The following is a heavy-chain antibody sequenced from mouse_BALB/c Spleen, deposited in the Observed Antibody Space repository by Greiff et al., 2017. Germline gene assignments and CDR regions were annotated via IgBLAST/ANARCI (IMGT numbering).Heavy chain of an antibody. Sequence: EVQGVESGGDLVKPGGSLKLSCAASGFTFSSYGMSWVRQTPDKRLEWVATISSGGSYTYYPDSVKGRFTISRDNAKNTLYLQMSSLKSEDTAMYYCARQERHYYGTGAMDYWGQGTSVTVSS. CDR2: ISSGGSYT. CDR3: ARQERHYYGTGAMDY. V-gene: IGHV5-6*01. CDR1: GFTFSSYG. D-gene: IGHD1-2*01. J-gene: IGHJ4*01.